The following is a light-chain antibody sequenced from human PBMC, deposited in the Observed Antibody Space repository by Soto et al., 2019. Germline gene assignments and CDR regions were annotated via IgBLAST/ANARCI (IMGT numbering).Light chain of an antibody. Sequence: DIVMTQSPLSLPVTPGEPASISCRSSQSLLHTDGYNYWDWYLQKSGQSPQLLIYLGSNRASGVPDRFSGSGSGRYFSRKISTVAAADVGVYYSMQAIRSPVTFGQGTRLDIK. CDR3: MQAIRSPVT. V-gene: IGKV2-28*01. CDR1: QSLLHTDGYNY. CDR2: LGS. J-gene: IGKJ5*01.